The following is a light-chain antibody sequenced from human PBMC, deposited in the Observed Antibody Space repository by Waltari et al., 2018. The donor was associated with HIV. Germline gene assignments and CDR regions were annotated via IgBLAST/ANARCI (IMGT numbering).Light chain of an antibody. CDR1: SSDVGVYNF. CDR2: DVS. Sequence: QSALTQPRSVSGSPGQSVTISCTGTSSDVGVYNFVSWYQQHPGKAPKLMIYDVSKRPSGVPDRFSGSKSGTSASLAISGLQSEDEADYFCAAWDDSLNGLWVFGGGTKLTVL. CDR3: AAWDDSLNGLWV. J-gene: IGLJ3*02. V-gene: IGLV2-11*01.